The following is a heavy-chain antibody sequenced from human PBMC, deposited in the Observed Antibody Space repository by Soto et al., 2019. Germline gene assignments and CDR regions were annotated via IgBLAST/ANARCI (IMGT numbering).Heavy chain of an antibody. CDR2: IYSGDNT. J-gene: IGHJ6*02. V-gene: IGHV3-53*01. CDR3: TRDSVGQYYYYGMDV. D-gene: IGHD2-15*01. CDR1: VFTVSSNY. Sequence: GGSLRLSCAASVFTVSSNYMSWVRQAPGKGLEWVSVIYSGDNTYYADSVKGRFTISRDNSKNTLYLQMNSLRADDTAVYYCTRDSVGQYYYYGMDVWGQGTTVTVSS.